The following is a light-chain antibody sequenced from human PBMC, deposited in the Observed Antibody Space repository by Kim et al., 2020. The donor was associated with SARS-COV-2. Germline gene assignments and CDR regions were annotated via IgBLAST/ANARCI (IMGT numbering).Light chain of an antibody. V-gene: IGKV1-5*01. J-gene: IGKJ3*01. CDR3: QQYNSYSFT. CDR1: QSISSW. CDR2: DAS. Sequence: GDRVTIPCRASQSISSWLAWYQQKPGKAPKLLIYDASSLESGVPSRFSGSGSGTEFTLTISSLQPDDFATYYCQQYNSYSFTFGPGTKVDIK.